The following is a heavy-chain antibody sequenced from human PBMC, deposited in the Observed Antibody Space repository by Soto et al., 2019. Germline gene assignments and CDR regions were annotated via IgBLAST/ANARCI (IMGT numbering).Heavy chain of an antibody. CDR1: GYTFTNYW. Sequence: GESLKISCQGFGYTFTNYWVAWVRQMPGKGLEWMGIIRPLDSDIRYSPSFQGQVTFSVDRSINTAYLQWSTLKASDTAIYYCARKASGSNSYFYFMDVWGEGTTVTVSS. D-gene: IGHD3-3*01. CDR2: IRPLDSDI. CDR3: ARKASGSNSYFYFMDV. V-gene: IGHV5-51*01. J-gene: IGHJ6*03.